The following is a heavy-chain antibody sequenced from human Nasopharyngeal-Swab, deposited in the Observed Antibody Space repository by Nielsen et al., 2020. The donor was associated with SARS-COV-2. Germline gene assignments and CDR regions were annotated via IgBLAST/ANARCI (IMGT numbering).Heavy chain of an antibody. CDR2: IYYSGST. V-gene: IGHV4-39*01. J-gene: IGHJ4*02. D-gene: IGHD5-24*01. CDR1: GGSISSGGYY. CDR3: ARLPRRWLQYYFDY. Sequence: SETLSLTCTVSGGSISSGGYYWGWIRQPPGKGLEWIGSIYYSGSTYYNPSLKSRVTISVDTSKNQFSLKLSSVTAADTAVYYCARLPRRWLQYYFDYWGQGTLVTVSS.